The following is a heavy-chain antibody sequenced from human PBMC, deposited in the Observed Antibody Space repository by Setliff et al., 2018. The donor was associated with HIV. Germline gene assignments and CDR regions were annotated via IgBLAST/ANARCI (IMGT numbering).Heavy chain of an antibody. CDR1: GYSFINYG. CDR2: ISAYNGNT. V-gene: IGHV1-18*01. J-gene: IGHJ5*02. D-gene: IGHD1-26*01. Sequence: ASVKVSCKASGYSFINYGISWVRQAPGQGLEWRGWISAYNGNTDYAPRLLGRVTMTTDTSTSAAYMELRSLSSVDTAVYYWARARFQGIVTAVGPRDNCLDPWGQGTRVTVSS. CDR3: ARARFQGIVTAVGPRDNCLDP.